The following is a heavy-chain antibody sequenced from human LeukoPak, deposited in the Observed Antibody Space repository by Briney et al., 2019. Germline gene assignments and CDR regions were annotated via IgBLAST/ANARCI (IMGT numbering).Heavy chain of an antibody. Sequence: GESLKISCKGSGYSFTSYWIGWVRQMPGKGLEWMGIIYPGDSDTRYSPSFQGQVTISADKSISTAYLQWSNLKASDTAMYYCARLGSDYYYAPNWFDPWGQGTLVTVSS. J-gene: IGHJ5*02. CDR3: ARLGSDYYYAPNWFDP. CDR2: IYPGDSDT. V-gene: IGHV5-51*01. CDR1: GYSFTSYW. D-gene: IGHD3-10*01.